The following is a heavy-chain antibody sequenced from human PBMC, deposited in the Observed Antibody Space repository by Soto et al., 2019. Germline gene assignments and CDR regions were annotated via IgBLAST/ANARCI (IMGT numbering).Heavy chain of an antibody. V-gene: IGHV3-64*01. Sequence: EVQLVESGGGLVQPGGSLSLSCAASGFTFSSYAMHWVRQAPGKGLEYVSAISSNGGSTYYANSVKGRFTISRDNSKNTLYLQMGSLRAEDMAVYYCASDRGRYGPGSYSFDYWGQGTLVTVSS. CDR3: ASDRGRYGPGSYSFDY. D-gene: IGHD3-10*01. J-gene: IGHJ4*02. CDR1: GFTFSSYA. CDR2: ISSNGGST.